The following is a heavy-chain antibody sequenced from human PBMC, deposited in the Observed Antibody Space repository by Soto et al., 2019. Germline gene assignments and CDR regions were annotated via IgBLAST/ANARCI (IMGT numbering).Heavy chain of an antibody. Sequence: PGGSLRLSCAASGFTCDDYAMHWVRQAPGKGLEWVSGISWNSGSIGYADSVKGRFTISRDNAKNSLYLQMNSLRAEDTALYYCAKDALYSGYDSNNVDWGQGTLVTVSS. D-gene: IGHD5-12*01. CDR2: ISWNSGSI. J-gene: IGHJ4*02. CDR1: GFTCDDYA. V-gene: IGHV3-9*01. CDR3: AKDALYSGYDSNNVD.